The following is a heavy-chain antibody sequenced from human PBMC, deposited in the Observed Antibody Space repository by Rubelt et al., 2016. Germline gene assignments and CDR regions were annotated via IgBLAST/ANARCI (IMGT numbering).Heavy chain of an antibody. Sequence: QAQLLQWGAGLLKPSETLSLICGFSDGSFSGYYWGWIRQPPGKGLEWIGSIYYSGSTYYNPSLKSRVTISVDTSKNQFSLKLSSVTSADTGVYYCARGSVVPAAMYVWSWFDPWGQGSLVTVSS. CDR2: IYYSGST. CDR3: ARGSVVPAAMYVWSWFDP. J-gene: IGHJ5*02. V-gene: IGHV4-34*02. D-gene: IGHD2-2*01. CDR1: DGSFSGYY.